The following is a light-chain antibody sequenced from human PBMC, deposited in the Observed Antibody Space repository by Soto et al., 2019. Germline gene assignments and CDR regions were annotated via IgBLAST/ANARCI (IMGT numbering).Light chain of an antibody. CDR1: QSVSSSY. V-gene: IGKV3D-20*02. J-gene: IGKJ1*01. CDR2: SAS. CDR3: QQLTDWPPQWT. Sequence: EIVLTQSPGTLSLSPGERATLSCRASQSVSSSYLAWYQQKPGQAPRLLIYSASSRATGIPDRFSGSGSGTDFTLTISRLEPEDFAVYYCQQLTDWPPQWTFGQGTKVDI.